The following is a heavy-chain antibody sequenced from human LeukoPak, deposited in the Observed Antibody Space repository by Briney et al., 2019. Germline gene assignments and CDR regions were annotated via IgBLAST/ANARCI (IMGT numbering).Heavy chain of an antibody. V-gene: IGHV3-53*01. CDR1: GFSVSSNH. Sequence: GGSLRLSCAASGFSVSSNHMSWVRQAPGMGLEWVSLIYAGGSTHYADSVKGRFTISRDNSKNTLYLQMNSLRAEDTAVFYCATVRGSGFDYWGQGTLVTVSS. CDR3: ATVRGSGFDY. D-gene: IGHD2-15*01. CDR2: IYAGGST. J-gene: IGHJ4*02.